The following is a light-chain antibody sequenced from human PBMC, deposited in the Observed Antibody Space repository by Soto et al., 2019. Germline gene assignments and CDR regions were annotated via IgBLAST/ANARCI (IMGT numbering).Light chain of an antibody. CDR2: GTS. CDR3: PQYGTSPPYT. V-gene: IGKV3-20*01. Sequence: EIVLTQSPVTLSLSPGERATLSCRASQSVSSSNLAWYQQKTGQAPRLLIYGTSSRATGIPDRFRGSGSGTDFTLTISRLAPEDFAVYYCPQYGTSPPYTFGQGTKLEIK. J-gene: IGKJ2*01. CDR1: QSVSSSN.